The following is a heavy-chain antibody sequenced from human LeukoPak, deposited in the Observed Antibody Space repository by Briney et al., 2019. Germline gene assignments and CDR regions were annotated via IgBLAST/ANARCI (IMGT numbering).Heavy chain of an antibody. J-gene: IGHJ4*02. CDR2: IRYDGTNK. CDR3: AKDLDSSGCFDY. V-gene: IGHV3-30*02. D-gene: IGHD6-19*01. CDR1: GFTFSSYG. Sequence: GGSLRLSCAASGFTFSSYGMHWVRQAPGKGLEWVAFIRYDGTNKYYADSVKGRFTISRDTSKNTLYLQMNSLRTEDTAVYYCAKDLDSSGCFDYWGQGTLVTVSS.